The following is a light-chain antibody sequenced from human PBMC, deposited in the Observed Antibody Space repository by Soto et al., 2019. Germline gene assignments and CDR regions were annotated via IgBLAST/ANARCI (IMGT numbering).Light chain of an antibody. J-gene: IGKJ1*01. CDR2: GAS. Sequence: DILLTQSPSSLSASVGDRVTITCRASQTVSRSLNWYQQKPGKPPNLLIYGASSLQSGVPSRFSGSGSGTDFTLTISSLEPEDFASYYRQQTYDTSVTFGQGTKVEI. V-gene: IGKV1-39*01. CDR3: QQTYDTSVT. CDR1: QTVSRS.